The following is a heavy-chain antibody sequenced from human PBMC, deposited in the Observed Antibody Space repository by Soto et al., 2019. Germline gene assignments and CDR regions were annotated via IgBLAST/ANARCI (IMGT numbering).Heavy chain of an antibody. D-gene: IGHD2-21*02. CDR3: AREETAWPLAYGLDV. J-gene: IGHJ6*02. CDR2: ISSSNRTI. CDR1: GFTFRSYS. V-gene: IGHV3-48*04. Sequence: TGGSLRLSCAASGFTFRSYSMNWVRQAPGKGLEWVSYISSSNRTINYADSVKGRFTIPRDNAQNSVSLQMDSLRAEDTAVYYCAREETAWPLAYGLDVWGQGTTVTVSS.